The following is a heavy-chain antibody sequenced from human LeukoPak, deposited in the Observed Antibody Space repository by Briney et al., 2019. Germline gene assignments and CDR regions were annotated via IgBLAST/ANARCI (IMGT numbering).Heavy chain of an antibody. V-gene: IGHV4-39*07. D-gene: IGHD2-15*01. Sequence: SETLSLTCTVSGGSISSSSYYWGWIRQPPGKGLEWIGSIYYSGSTYYNPSLKSRVTISVDTSKNQFSLKLSSVTAADTAVYYCARGSSWWFDPWGQGTLVTVSS. CDR1: GGSISSSSYY. CDR2: IYYSGST. CDR3: ARGSSWWFDP. J-gene: IGHJ5*02.